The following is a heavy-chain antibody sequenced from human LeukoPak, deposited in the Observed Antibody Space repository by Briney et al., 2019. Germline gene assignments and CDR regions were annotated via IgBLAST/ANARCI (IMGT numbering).Heavy chain of an antibody. CDR3: ARGETSYSSSSYPLYYYYMDV. D-gene: IGHD6-6*01. CDR2: IIPIFGTA. Sequence: SVKVSCKASGGTFSSYAISWVRQAPGQGLEWMGRIIPIFGTANYAQKFQGRVTITTDESTSTAYMELSSLRSEDTAVYYCARGETSYSSSSYPLYYYYMDVWGKGTTVTVSS. V-gene: IGHV1-69*05. CDR1: GGTFSSYA. J-gene: IGHJ6*03.